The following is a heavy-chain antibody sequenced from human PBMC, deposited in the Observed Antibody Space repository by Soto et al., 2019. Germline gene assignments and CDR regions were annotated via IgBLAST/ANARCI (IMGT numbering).Heavy chain of an antibody. CDR3: YLFSSDCDY. Sequence: EVHLLESGGGLVQPGGSLRLSCAASGFSFISYAMSWVRQAPGKGLEWVSGISDSGDRTFYADSVKGRFTIFRVNSKNTLHLQMSTLRAEDTAVYYCYLFSSDCDYWGQGTLVTVSS. CDR2: ISDSGDRT. V-gene: IGHV3-23*01. CDR1: GFSFISYA. D-gene: IGHD6-19*01. J-gene: IGHJ4*02.